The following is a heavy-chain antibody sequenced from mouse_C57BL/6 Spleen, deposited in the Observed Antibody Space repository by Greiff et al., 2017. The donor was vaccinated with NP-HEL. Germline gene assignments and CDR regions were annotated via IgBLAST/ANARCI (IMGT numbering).Heavy chain of an antibody. Sequence: QVQLKESGPELVKPGASVKISCKASGYAFSSSWMNWVKQRPGKGLEWIGRIYPGDGDTNYNGKFKGKATLTADKSSSTAYMQLSSLTSEDSAVYFCARHTGFAYWGQGTLVTVSA. J-gene: IGHJ3*01. V-gene: IGHV1-82*01. CDR2: IYPGDGDT. CDR3: ARHTGFAY. CDR1: GYAFSSSW.